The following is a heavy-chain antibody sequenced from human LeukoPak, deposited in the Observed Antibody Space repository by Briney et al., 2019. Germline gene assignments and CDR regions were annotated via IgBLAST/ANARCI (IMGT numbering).Heavy chain of an antibody. CDR3: AEELCDFGSGHCYEDAFDI. Sequence: GGSLRLSCAASGFTFSSYAMSWVRQAPGKGLEWVSGLSGSGGSTYYADSVKGRFTISRDNSKNTLYLQMNSLRAEDTAVYYCAEELCDFGSGHCYEDAFDIWGQGTMVTVSS. J-gene: IGHJ3*02. D-gene: IGHD2-2*01. CDR1: GFTFSSYA. CDR2: LSGSGGST. V-gene: IGHV3-23*01.